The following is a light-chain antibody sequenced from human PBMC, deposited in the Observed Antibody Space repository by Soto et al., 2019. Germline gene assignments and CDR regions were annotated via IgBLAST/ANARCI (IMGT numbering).Light chain of an antibody. V-gene: IGKV2-28*01. CDR1: QSLLHSNGYNY. CDR3: MQALQTPLVT. CDR2: LGS. Sequence: DIVMTQSPLSLPVTPGEPASISCRSSQSLLHSNGYNYLDWYLQKPGQSPQLLIYLGSNRASGVPDRFSGSGSGTEFTLKISRVEAEDVGVYYCMQALQTPLVTFGPGTKVDIK. J-gene: IGKJ3*01.